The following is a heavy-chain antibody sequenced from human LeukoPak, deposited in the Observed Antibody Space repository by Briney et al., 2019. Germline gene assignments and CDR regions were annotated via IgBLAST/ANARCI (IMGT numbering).Heavy chain of an antibody. J-gene: IGHJ4*02. V-gene: IGHV3-48*03. CDR1: GFTFSSYE. CDR3: ARDAGRSCSSTSCSFDY. D-gene: IGHD2-2*01. CDR2: ISSSGSNI. Sequence: GGSLRVSCAASGFTFSSYEMNWVRQARGKGVEWISYISSSGSNIYYADSVKGRFTISRDNAKNALYLQMNSLRAEDMVVYYYARDAGRSCSSTSCSFDYWGQGTLVTVSS.